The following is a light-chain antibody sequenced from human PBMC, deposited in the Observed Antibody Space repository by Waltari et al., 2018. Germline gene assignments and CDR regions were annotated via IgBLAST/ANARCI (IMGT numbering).Light chain of an antibody. Sequence: QSVLTQPPSASGTPGQRVTISCSGSSSNIGGNTVNWYQQLPGAAPKLLIYNNNQRPSGSPDRYSGSKSGTSASLAISSLQSEDEAHYYCAAWDDSLNAVVFGGGTKLTVL. CDR3: AAWDDSLNAVV. J-gene: IGLJ2*01. CDR2: NNN. V-gene: IGLV1-44*01. CDR1: SSNIGGNT.